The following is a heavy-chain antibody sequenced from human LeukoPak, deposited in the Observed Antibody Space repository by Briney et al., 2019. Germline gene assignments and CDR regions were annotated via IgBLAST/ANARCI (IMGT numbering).Heavy chain of an antibody. V-gene: IGHV3-48*01. CDR3: ARGEDDYGDYITDY. D-gene: IGHD4-17*01. CDR2: ISSSSSTI. J-gene: IGHJ4*02. Sequence: GGSLRLSCAASGFTFSSYSMNWVRQAPGKGLEWVSYISSSSSTIYYADSVKGRSTISRDNAKNSLYLQMNSLRAEDTAVYYCARGEDDYGDYITDYWGQGTLVTVSS. CDR1: GFTFSSYS.